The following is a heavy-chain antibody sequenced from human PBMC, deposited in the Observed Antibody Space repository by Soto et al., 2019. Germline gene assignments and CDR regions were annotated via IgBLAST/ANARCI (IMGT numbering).Heavy chain of an antibody. D-gene: IGHD2-15*01. CDR2: ISANGGIT. J-gene: IGHJ2*01. CDR1: GFTFSKYA. CDR3: AKDKYTDSVRKVWFFDY. Sequence: EVQLLESGGGLVKPGGSLRLSCAASGFTFSKYAMSWVRLAPGKALEWVSSISANGGITDYADSVKGRFTISRDNFQNILSLQMDSLRGDDTALYFCAKDKYTDSVRKVWFFDYWGRGTLVTVSS. V-gene: IGHV3-23*01.